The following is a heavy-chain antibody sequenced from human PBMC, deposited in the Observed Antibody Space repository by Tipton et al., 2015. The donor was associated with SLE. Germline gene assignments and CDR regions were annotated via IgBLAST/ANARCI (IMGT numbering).Heavy chain of an antibody. CDR3: ARGAGVGATRAFDI. CDR2: IYYSGST. D-gene: IGHD1-26*01. J-gene: IGHJ3*02. CDR1: GGSFSNYY. V-gene: IGHV4-39*07. Sequence: TLSLTCAVYGGSFSNYYWGWIRQPPGKGLEWIGSIYYSGSTYYNPSLKSRVTISVDTSKNQFSLKLSPVTAADTAVYYCARGAGVGATRAFDIWGQGTMVTVSS.